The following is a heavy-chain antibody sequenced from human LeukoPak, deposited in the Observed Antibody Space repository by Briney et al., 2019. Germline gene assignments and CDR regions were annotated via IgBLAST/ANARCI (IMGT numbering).Heavy chain of an antibody. D-gene: IGHD3-10*01. CDR3: AKDHAGSGRAFEY. V-gene: IGHV3-30*04. Sequence: GGSLRLSRATSGFTFRTSGVHWVRQAPGKGLEWVALMSSDGIKTYYADSVKGRFTVSRDSSKDILYLQMNSLRADDTAMYYCAKDHAGSGRAFEYWGQGTLVTVSS. J-gene: IGHJ4*02. CDR1: GFTFRTSG. CDR2: MSSDGIKT.